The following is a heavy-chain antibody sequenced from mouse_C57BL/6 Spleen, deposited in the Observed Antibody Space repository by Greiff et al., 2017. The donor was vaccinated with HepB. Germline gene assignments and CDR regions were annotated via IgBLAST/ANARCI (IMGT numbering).Heavy chain of an antibody. D-gene: IGHD1-1*01. J-gene: IGHJ4*01. Sequence: EVKLVESGGGLVKPKGSLKLSCAASGFSFNTYAMNWVRQAPGKGLEWVARIRSKSNNYATYYADSVKDRFTISRDDSESMLYLQMNNLKTEYTAMYYCVRQGLLRSYAIDYWGQGTSVTVSS. V-gene: IGHV10-1*01. CDR1: GFSFNTYA. CDR3: VRQGLLRSYAIDY. CDR2: IRSKSNNYAT.